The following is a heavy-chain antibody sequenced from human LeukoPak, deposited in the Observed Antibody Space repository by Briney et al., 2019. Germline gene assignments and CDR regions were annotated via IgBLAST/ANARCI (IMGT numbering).Heavy chain of an antibody. CDR2: ISSDESST. Sequence: PGGSLRLSCAASGFTFSHHWMHWVRQAPGKGLVWVSHISSDESSTTYADSVKGRFTISRDNRKNTLYLQMNSLRVEDMAMYYCTRNPDGRNWFDPWGQGTLVTVSS. V-gene: IGHV3-74*01. CDR3: TRNPDGRNWFDP. J-gene: IGHJ5*02. CDR1: GFTFSHHW. D-gene: IGHD1-14*01.